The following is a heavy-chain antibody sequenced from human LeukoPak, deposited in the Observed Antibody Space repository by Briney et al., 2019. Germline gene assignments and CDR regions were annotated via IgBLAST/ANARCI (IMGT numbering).Heavy chain of an antibody. CDR1: GFTFSSYG. D-gene: IGHD3-10*01. CDR2: IWYDGSNK. J-gene: IGHJ5*02. Sequence: PGRALRLSCAASGFTFSSYGMHWVRQAPGKGLEGVAVIWYDGSNKYYADAVKGRFTISRDNSKNTLYLQMNSLRAEDTAVYYCAREMHGSGSYYQNWFDPWGQGTLVTVSS. CDR3: AREMHGSGSYYQNWFDP. V-gene: IGHV3-33*01.